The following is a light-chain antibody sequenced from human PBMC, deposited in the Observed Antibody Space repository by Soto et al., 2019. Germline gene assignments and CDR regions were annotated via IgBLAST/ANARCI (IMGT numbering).Light chain of an antibody. V-gene: IGKV1-39*01. CDR1: RSIRTY. Sequence: DIQMTQSASSLSASVGDGVTITCRASRSIRTYLNLYQQKPGEAPKFLIYAASRLQGGVPSRFSGSGSGTDFTLTISSLQPEYFATYYCQHSFSTPLTFAGGTKVDI. J-gene: IGKJ4*01. CDR2: AAS. CDR3: QHSFSTPLT.